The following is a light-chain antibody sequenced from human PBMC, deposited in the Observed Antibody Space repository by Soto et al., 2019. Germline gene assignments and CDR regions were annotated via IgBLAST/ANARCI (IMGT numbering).Light chain of an antibody. Sequence: EIVLTQSPGTLSLSPGERATLSCRASQSFSSNYLAWFQHKPGQATRLLIYGATSRATGIPDRFGGSGSGTDFTLTISRVEPEDFAVYYCQQYGGSWTFGQGTKVEIK. CDR3: QQYGGSWT. CDR2: GAT. CDR1: QSFSSNY. V-gene: IGKV3-20*01. J-gene: IGKJ1*01.